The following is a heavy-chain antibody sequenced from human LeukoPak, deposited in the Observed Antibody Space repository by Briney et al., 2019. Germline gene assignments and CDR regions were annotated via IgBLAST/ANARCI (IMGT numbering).Heavy chain of an antibody. V-gene: IGHV3-9*01. Sequence: PGRSLRLSCAASGFTFDDYAMHWVRQAPGKGLEWVSGISWNSGSIGYADSVKGRFTISRDNAKNSLYLQMNSLRAEDTALYYCAKVRSGSQRGVFDYWGQGTLVTVSS. D-gene: IGHD1-26*01. CDR2: ISWNSGSI. CDR1: GFTFDDYA. CDR3: AKVRSGSQRGVFDY. J-gene: IGHJ4*02.